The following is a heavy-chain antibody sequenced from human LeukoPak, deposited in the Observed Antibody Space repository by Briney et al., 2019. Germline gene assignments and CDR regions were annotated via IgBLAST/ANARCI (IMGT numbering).Heavy chain of an antibody. CDR2: IYPGDSDT. J-gene: IGHJ4*02. Sequence: GESLKISXKGPGYSFSSYWIGWVRQRPGKGLEWKGIIYPGDSDTRYSPSFQGQVTISADKSISTAYLQWSSLKASDTAMYYCARLVSSGWYLDYWGQGTLVTVSS. CDR3: ARLVSSGWYLDY. D-gene: IGHD6-19*01. V-gene: IGHV5-51*01. CDR1: GYSFSSYW.